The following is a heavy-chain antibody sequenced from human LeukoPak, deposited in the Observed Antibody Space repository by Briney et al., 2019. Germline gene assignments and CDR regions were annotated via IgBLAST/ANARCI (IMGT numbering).Heavy chain of an antibody. CDR1: GFTFDDYG. V-gene: IGHV3-20*04. CDR3: AKSSGYYDILTGSVQYYFDS. D-gene: IGHD3-9*01. Sequence: GWSLRLSCAASGFTFDDYGMSWVRQAPGKGLEWVSGINWNGDGTGYADSVKGRFTISRDNAKNSLYLQMNSLRAEDTALYYCAKSSGYYDILTGSVQYYFDSWGQGTLVTVSS. J-gene: IGHJ4*02. CDR2: INWNGDGT.